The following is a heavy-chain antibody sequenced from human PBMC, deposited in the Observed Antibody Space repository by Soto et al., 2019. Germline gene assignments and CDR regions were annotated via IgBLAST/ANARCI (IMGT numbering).Heavy chain of an antibody. CDR2: IYSSGST. CDR3: ARGQRFSDWFDP. Sequence: QVQLQESGPGLVKPSETLSLNCTVTGGAISGYYWTWMRLSAGGGLEWIGRIYSSGSTNYNPSLKIRVTISLDTSMNHFSLRLSSVTAADTAVYFCARGQRFSDWFDPWGQGTLVTVSS. CDR1: GGAISGYY. D-gene: IGHD3-3*01. J-gene: IGHJ5*02. V-gene: IGHV4-4*07.